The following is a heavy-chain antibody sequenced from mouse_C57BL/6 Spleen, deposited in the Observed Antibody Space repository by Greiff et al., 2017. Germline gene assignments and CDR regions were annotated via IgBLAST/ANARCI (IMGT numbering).Heavy chain of an antibody. CDR3: ARGGYYDYDGGFAY. J-gene: IGHJ3*01. V-gene: IGHV5-16*01. D-gene: IGHD2-4*01. CDR2: INYDGSST. CDR1: GFTFSDYY. Sequence: EVQLVESEGGLVQPGSSMKLSCTASGFTFSDYYMAWVRQVPEKGLEWVANINYDGSSTYYLDSLKSRFIISRDNAKNILYLQMSSLKSEDTATYYCARGGYYDYDGGFAYWGQGTLVTVSA.